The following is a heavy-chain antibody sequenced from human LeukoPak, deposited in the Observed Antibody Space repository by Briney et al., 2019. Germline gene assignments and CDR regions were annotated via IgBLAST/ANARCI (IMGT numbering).Heavy chain of an antibody. J-gene: IGHJ4*02. CDR2: IDPSDSYT. Sequence: GESLKISCKGSGYSFTSYWISWVRQMPGKGLEWMGRIDPSDSYTNYSPSFQGHVTMSVDESISTAYLQWSSLKASDTAMFYCARRDRYTWCSFDYWGQGTLVTVSS. V-gene: IGHV5-10-1*01. CDR1: GYSFTSYW. D-gene: IGHD2-8*02. CDR3: ARRDRYTWCSFDY.